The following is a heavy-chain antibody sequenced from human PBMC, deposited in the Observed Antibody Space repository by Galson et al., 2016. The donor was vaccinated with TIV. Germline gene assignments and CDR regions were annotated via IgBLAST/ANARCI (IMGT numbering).Heavy chain of an antibody. CDR3: ARGEYYYGSGKGFDP. D-gene: IGHD3-10*01. V-gene: IGHV1-69*13. CDR2: IILLFGTS. CDR1: GAIFNGYA. Sequence: SVKVSCKASGAIFNGYAINWVRQAPGQGLEWMGRIILLFGTSNYAQKFQGRLTITADESTSTAYMELSSLTSDDTAVYYFARGEYYYGSGKGFDPWGQGTPVTVSS. J-gene: IGHJ5*02.